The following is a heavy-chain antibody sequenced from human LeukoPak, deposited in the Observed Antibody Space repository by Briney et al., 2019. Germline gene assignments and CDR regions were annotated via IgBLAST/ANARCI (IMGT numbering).Heavy chain of an antibody. D-gene: IGHD4-17*01. J-gene: IGHJ4*02. CDR2: ISSSGSTI. CDR3: AKDIAYGDYRGFNY. CDR1: GFTFSSYE. Sequence: GGSLRLSCAASGFTFSSYEMNWVRQAPGKGLEWVSYISSSGSTIYYADSVKGRFTISRDNSKNSLYLQMNSLRTEDTALYYCAKDIAYGDYRGFNYWGQGTLVTVSS. V-gene: IGHV3-48*03.